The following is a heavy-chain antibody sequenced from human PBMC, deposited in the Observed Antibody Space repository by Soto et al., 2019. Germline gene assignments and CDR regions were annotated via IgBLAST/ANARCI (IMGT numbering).Heavy chain of an antibody. J-gene: IGHJ5*02. V-gene: IGHV4-59*08. CDR1: GGSISSYY. Sequence: SETLSLTCTVSGGSISSYYWSWIRQPPGKGLEWIGYISHSGSTKFNPSLESRVNISLDTSKNQFSLKLSSVTATDTAVYYCARHGSFVTKVTAWGQGTLVTVSS. CDR3: ARHGSFVTKVTA. CDR2: ISHSGST. D-gene: IGHD4-4*01.